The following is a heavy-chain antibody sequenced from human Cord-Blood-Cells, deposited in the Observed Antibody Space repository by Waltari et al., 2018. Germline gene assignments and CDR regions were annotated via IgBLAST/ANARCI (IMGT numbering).Heavy chain of an antibody. CDR2: INPNGAGT. J-gene: IGHJ3*02. Sequence: QVQLVQSGAEVKKPGASVKVSCKASGYTFTGYYMHRVRQAPGQGLEWMGWINPNGAGTNYAQKFQGTVTMTRDTSISTAYMELSRLRSDDTAVYYCARIYYGSWSYYDAFDIWGQGTMVTVSS. D-gene: IGHD3-10*01. CDR3: ARIYYGSWSYYDAFDI. V-gene: IGHV1-2*02. CDR1: GYTFTGYY.